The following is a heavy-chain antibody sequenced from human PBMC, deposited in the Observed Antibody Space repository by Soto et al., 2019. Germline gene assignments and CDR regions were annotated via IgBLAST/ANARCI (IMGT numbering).Heavy chain of an antibody. V-gene: IGHV1-69*01. D-gene: IGHD6-19*01. Sequence: QVQLVQSGAEVKKPGSSVKVSCKASGGAFSSYAINWVRQAPGQGLEWMGGIIPIFGTANYAQKFQGRVTITADESTNTAYLELSSLRSEDTAIYYCATFGGLAVAAADVFDSWGQGALITVSS. CDR3: ATFGGLAVAAADVFDS. J-gene: IGHJ4*02. CDR2: IIPIFGTA. CDR1: GGAFSSYA.